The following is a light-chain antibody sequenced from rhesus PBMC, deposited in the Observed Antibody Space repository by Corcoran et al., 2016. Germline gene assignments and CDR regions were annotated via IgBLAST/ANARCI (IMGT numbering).Light chain of an antibody. J-gene: IGKJ2*01. CDR1: QGTSNA. Sequence: DIQMSQSPSSLSASVGDTVTITCRASQGTSNALAWYQQKPGKAPKLLIYAASNLESGVPSRLSGSRSGTDFTLTLSSLQPEDFATYYCQQSYSTPYRFGQGTKVEIK. V-gene: IGKV1-33*02. CDR2: AAS. CDR3: QQSYSTPYR.